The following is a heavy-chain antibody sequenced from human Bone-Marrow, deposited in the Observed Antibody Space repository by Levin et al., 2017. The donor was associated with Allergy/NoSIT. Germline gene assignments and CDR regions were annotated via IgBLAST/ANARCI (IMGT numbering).Heavy chain of an antibody. CDR1: GFTLSPYW. V-gene: IGHV3-7*01. D-gene: IGHD4-11*01. Sequence: GESLKISCAASGFTLSPYWMSWVRQAPGKGLEWVANINQDGSAENYVDSVKGRFTISRDNAKNSVHLQMNSLRAEDTAIYYCARDPYSKADIWGQGTMVTVSS. CDR3: ARDPYSKADI. J-gene: IGHJ3*02. CDR2: INQDGSAE.